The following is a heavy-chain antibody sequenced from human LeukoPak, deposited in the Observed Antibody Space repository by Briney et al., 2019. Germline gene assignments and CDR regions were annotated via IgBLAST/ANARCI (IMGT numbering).Heavy chain of an antibody. D-gene: IGHD5-24*01. CDR3: ARENAEMATILLAGHY. CDR1: GGTFSSYA. Sequence: SVKVSCKASGGTFSSYAISWVRQAPGQGLEWMGGIIPIFGTANYAQKFQGRVTITADESTSTAYMELSSLRSKDTAVYYCARENAEMATILLAGHYWGQGTLVTVSS. CDR2: IIPIFGTA. J-gene: IGHJ4*02. V-gene: IGHV1-69*01.